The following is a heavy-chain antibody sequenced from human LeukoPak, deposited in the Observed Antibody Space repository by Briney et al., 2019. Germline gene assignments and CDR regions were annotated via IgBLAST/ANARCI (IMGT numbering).Heavy chain of an antibody. D-gene: IGHD5-12*01. CDR2: MNPNSGNT. Sequence: GASVKVSCKGSGYTFTSYDINWVRQATGQGLEWMGWMNPNSGNTGYAQKFQGRVTMTRNTSISTAYMELSSLRSEDTAVYYCARGRRDSGYDPDFDYWGQGTLVTVSS. V-gene: IGHV1-8*01. CDR1: GYTFTSYD. J-gene: IGHJ4*02. CDR3: ARGRRDSGYDPDFDY.